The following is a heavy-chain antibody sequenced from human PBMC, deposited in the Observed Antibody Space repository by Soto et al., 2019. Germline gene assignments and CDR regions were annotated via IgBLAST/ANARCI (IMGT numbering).Heavy chain of an antibody. V-gene: IGHV3-48*01. CDR2: ISSSSSTI. D-gene: IGHD6-13*01. J-gene: IGHJ5*02. Sequence: PGGSLRLSCAASGFTFSSYSMNWVRQAPGKGLEWVSYISSSSSTIYYADSVKGRFTISRDNSKNTLYLQMNSLRAEDTAVYYCAKDRAAAGIGWFDPWGQGTLVTVSS. CDR3: AKDRAAAGIGWFDP. CDR1: GFTFSSYS.